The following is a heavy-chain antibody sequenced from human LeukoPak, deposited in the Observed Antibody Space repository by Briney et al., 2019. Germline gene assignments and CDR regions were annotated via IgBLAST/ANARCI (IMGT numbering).Heavy chain of an antibody. CDR1: GGTFSSYA. J-gene: IGHJ5*02. D-gene: IGHD2-2*01. V-gene: IGHV1-69*13. Sequence: SVKVSCKACGGTFSSYAISWVRQAPGQGLEWMGGIIPIFGTANYAQKFQGRVTITADESTSTAYMELSSLRSEGTAVYYCARDNRHCSSTSCHLWFEPWGQGTLVTVSS. CDR3: ARDNRHCSSTSCHLWFEP. CDR2: IIPIFGTA.